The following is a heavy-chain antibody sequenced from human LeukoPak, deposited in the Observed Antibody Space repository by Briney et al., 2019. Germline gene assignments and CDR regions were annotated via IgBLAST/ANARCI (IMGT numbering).Heavy chain of an antibody. CDR3: ARDNNGLGSF. J-gene: IGHJ6*02. V-gene: IGHV4-39*07. D-gene: IGHD3-10*01. CDR2: IYYSGST. Sequence: SETLSLTCTVSGGSISHSSYYLGWIRQPPGKGLEWIGSIYYSGSTFYNPSLKSRVTISLDTSKNQFSLKLNSVTAADTAVYYCARDNNGLGSFWGQGTTVTVSS. CDR1: GGSISHSSYY.